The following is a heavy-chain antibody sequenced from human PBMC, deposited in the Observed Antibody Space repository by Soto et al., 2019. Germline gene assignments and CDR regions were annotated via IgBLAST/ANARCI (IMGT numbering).Heavy chain of an antibody. CDR3: ARVGWSYSSSWYAGDWFDP. D-gene: IGHD6-13*01. V-gene: IGHV3-21*01. Sequence: EVQLVESGGGLVKPGGSLRLSCAASGFTFSSYSMNWVRQAPGKGLEWVSSISSSSSYIYYADSVKGRFTISRDNAKNSLYLQINSLRAEDTAVYYCARVGWSYSSSWYAGDWFDPWGQGTLVTVSS. J-gene: IGHJ5*02. CDR2: ISSSSSYI. CDR1: GFTFSSYS.